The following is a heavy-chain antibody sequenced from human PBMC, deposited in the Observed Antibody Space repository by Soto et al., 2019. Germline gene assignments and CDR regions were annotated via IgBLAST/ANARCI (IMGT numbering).Heavy chain of an antibody. D-gene: IGHD6-13*01. Sequence: GGSLRLSCAASGFTFDDYAMHWVRQGPGKGLEWVSSISWNSGNLGYADSVKGRFTISRDNVKNSLYLQMNSLRDEDTAVYYCARDSSSWNFEYWGQGARVTVSS. CDR3: ARDSSSWNFEY. CDR1: GFTFDDYA. J-gene: IGHJ4*02. V-gene: IGHV3-9*01. CDR2: ISWNSGNL.